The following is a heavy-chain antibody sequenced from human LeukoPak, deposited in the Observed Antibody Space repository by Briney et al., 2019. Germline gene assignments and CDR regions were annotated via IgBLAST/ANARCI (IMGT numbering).Heavy chain of an antibody. J-gene: IGHJ3*02. CDR1: GFTFSSYA. CDR3: AKGGLYYGNSGYRLDAFHI. V-gene: IGHV3-23*01. D-gene: IGHD3-22*01. Sequence: GGSLRLSCAASGFTFSSYAVTWVRQAPGKGLEWVSAISGSGGRTYYADSVKGRFTISRDNSKNTLYLQMNSLRVEDTAVYYCAKGGLYYGNSGYRLDAFHIWGQGTMVTVSS. CDR2: ISGSGGRT.